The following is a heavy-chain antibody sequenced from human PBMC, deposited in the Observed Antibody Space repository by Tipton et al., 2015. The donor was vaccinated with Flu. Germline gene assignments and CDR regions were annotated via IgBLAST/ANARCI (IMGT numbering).Heavy chain of an antibody. CDR1: GCTFSNYW. CDR3: ARIGYSSSCFDY. V-gene: IGHV3-7*01. J-gene: IGHJ4*02. D-gene: IGHD6-13*01. CDR2: IKQDGGVK. Sequence: SLRLSCAASGCTFSNYWLSWVRQAPGKGLEWVANIKQDGGVKYYVDSVKGRFTISRDNAKNSLYLQMNSLRAEDTALYYCARIGYSSSCFDYWGQGMLVTVSS.